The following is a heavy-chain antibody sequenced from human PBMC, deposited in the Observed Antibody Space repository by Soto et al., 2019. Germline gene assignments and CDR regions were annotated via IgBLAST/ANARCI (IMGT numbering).Heavy chain of an antibody. J-gene: IGHJ6*02. V-gene: IGHV4-34*01. CDR3: ARVTGRDYYGMDV. Sequence: QVQLQQWGAGLLKPSETLSLTCAVYGGSFSGYYWSWIRQPPGKGLEWIGEINHSGSTNYNPSLKSRVTIPVDTSKTQFSLKLSSVTAADTAVYYCARVTGRDYYGMDVWGQGTTVTVSS. CDR2: INHSGST. CDR1: GGSFSGYY.